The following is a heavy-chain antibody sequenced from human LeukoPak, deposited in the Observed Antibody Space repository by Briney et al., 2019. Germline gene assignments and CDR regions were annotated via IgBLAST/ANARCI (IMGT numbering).Heavy chain of an antibody. Sequence: SETLSLTCEVYGGSFSGYYWTWIRQPPGKGLEWIGEINHSGSTNYNPSLKSRVTISVDTSKNQFSLNLSSVTAADTAVYYCARTRGWYFGADCWGQGTLVTVSS. V-gene: IGHV4-34*01. CDR1: GGSFSGYY. J-gene: IGHJ4*02. D-gene: IGHD6-19*01. CDR2: INHSGST. CDR3: ARTRGWYFGADC.